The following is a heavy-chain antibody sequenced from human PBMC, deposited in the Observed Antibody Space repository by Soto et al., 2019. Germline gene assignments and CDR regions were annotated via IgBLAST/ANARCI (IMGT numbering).Heavy chain of an antibody. D-gene: IGHD6-13*01. CDR1: GYTFTSYG. CDR2: ISAYNGNT. J-gene: IGHJ4*02. Sequence: AAVKVSCKASGYTFTSYGISWVRQAPGQGLEWTGLISAYNGNTNYAQKLQGRVTMTTDTSTSTVYMELRSLRSDDTAVYYCARVWGAAGYFDNWGQGTLVTVSS. CDR3: ARVWGAAGYFDN. V-gene: IGHV1-18*01.